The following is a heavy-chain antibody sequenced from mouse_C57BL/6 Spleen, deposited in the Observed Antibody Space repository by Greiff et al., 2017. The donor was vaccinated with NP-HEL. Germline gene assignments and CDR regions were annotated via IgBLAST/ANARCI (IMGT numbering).Heavy chain of an antibody. Sequence: QVQLKESGAELVRPGSSVKLSCKASGYTFTSYWMDWVKQRPGQGLEWIGNIYPSDSETHYNQKFKDKATLTVDKSSSTAYMQLSSLTSEDSAVYYCARSGNPYYDYAYYAMDYWGQGTSVTVSS. CDR2: IYPSDSET. D-gene: IGHD2-4*01. CDR1: GYTFTSYW. V-gene: IGHV1-61*01. CDR3: ARSGNPYYDYAYYAMDY. J-gene: IGHJ4*01.